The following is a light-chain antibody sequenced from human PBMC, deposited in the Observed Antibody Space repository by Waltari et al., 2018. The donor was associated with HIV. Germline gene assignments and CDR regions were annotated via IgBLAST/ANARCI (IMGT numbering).Light chain of an antibody. J-gene: IGLJ3*02. CDR3: SSYGDSLRVL. V-gene: IGLV2-8*01. CDR2: EVT. Sequence: QSALTQPPSASGSLGQSVTISCPASRSDLGAFDFSSWFQQHPHSAPKLLLYEVTRRPSTVSDRFSGSRSGNTAFLTVAGLQPDDEATYFCSSYGDSLRVLFGGGTNVTVL. CDR1: RSDLGAFDF.